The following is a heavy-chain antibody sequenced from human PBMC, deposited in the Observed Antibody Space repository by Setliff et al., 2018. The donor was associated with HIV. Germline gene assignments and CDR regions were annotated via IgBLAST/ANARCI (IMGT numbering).Heavy chain of an antibody. Sequence: SGPTLVNPTQTPTLTCTFSGFSLSSGGMCVSWIRQSPGKALEWLARIDWDGDKYYSTSLKTRLTISKDTSKNQVVLTMTNMDPVDTATYYCAHRLTPGYRFDYWGQGTLVTVSS. V-gene: IGHV2-70*12. CDR2: IDWDGDK. CDR3: AHRLTPGYRFDY. CDR1: GFSLSSGGMC. D-gene: IGHD6-13*01. J-gene: IGHJ4*02.